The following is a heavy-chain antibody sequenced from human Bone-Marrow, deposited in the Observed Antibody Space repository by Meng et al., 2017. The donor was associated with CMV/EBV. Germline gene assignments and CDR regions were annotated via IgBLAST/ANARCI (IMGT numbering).Heavy chain of an antibody. CDR2: ISSSGSTI. CDR3: ARGSAASRYYYYYYGMDV. J-gene: IGHJ6*02. CDR1: GFTFSSYE. Sequence: GESLKISCAASGFTFSSYEMNWVRQAPGKGLEWVSYISSSGSTIYYADSVKGRFTISRDNAKNSLYLQLNSLSAEETAVSYCARGSAASRYYYYYYGMDVWGQGTTVTVSS. V-gene: IGHV3-48*03. D-gene: IGHD2-15*01.